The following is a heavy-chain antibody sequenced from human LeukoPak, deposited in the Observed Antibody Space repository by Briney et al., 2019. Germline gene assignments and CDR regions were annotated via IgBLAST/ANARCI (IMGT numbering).Heavy chain of an antibody. Sequence: PGGSLRLSCAASGFTFSNYGMHWVRQAPGKGLEGVAFIWYDGSNKYYADSVKGRFTISRDNSKNTLFLQMNSLRAEDTAVYYCTRDVASRNWFDPWGRGTLVTVSS. V-gene: IGHV3-33*01. CDR3: TRDVASRNWFDP. CDR1: GFTFSNYG. J-gene: IGHJ5*02. CDR2: IWYDGSNK.